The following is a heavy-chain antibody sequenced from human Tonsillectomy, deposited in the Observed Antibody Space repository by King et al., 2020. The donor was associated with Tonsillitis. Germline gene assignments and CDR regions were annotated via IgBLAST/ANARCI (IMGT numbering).Heavy chain of an antibody. D-gene: IGHD4-11*01. Sequence: VQLQESGPGLVKPSETLSLTCTVSGGSISSYYWSWIRQPPGKGLEWIGYIYYSGSTNYNPSLKSRVTISVDTSKNQFSLKLSSVTAADTAVYYCARGTGLQYDYYYMDVWGKGTTVTVSS. J-gene: IGHJ6*03. CDR1: GGSISSYY. CDR3: ARGTGLQYDYYYMDV. CDR2: IYYSGST. V-gene: IGHV4-59*01.